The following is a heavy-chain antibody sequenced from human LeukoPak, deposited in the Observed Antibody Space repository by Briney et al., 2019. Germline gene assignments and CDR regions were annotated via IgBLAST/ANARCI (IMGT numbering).Heavy chain of an antibody. V-gene: IGHV3-74*01. CDR2: IKSDGSST. J-gene: IGHJ4*02. Sequence: LGGSLRLSCAASGFTFSSYWMHWVRQAPGKGLQWVSRIKSDGSSTNYADSVKGRFTISRDNAKNTPYLQMNSLRAEDTAVYYCARAPFDSTAYWGQGTLVTVSS. D-gene: IGHD3-22*01. CDR1: GFTFSSYW. CDR3: ARAPFDSTAY.